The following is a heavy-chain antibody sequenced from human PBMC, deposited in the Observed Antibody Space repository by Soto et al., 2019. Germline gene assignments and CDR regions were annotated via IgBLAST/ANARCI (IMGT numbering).Heavy chain of an antibody. D-gene: IGHD3-22*01. Sequence: GGSLRLSCAASGFTFSSYGMHWVRQAPGKGLEWVAVISYDGSNKYYADSVKGRFTISRDNSKNTLYLQMNSLRAEDTAVYYCAKDPPRRYYDSSGYPDYWGQGILVTVSS. CDR2: ISYDGSNK. V-gene: IGHV3-30*18. J-gene: IGHJ4*02. CDR1: GFTFSSYG. CDR3: AKDPPRRYYDSSGYPDY.